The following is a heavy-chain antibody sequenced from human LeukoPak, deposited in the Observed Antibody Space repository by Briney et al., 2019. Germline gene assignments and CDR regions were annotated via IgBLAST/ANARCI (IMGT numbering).Heavy chain of an antibody. D-gene: IGHD1-26*01. J-gene: IGHJ4*02. CDR3: AREVGATHFDY. Sequence: GGSLRLSCAASGFTFSSYSMNWVRQAPGKGLEWVSSTSSSSSYIYYADSVKGRFTISRDNAKNSLYLQMNSLRAEDTAVYYCAREVGATHFDYWGQGALVTVSS. V-gene: IGHV3-21*01. CDR2: TSSSSSYI. CDR1: GFTFSSYS.